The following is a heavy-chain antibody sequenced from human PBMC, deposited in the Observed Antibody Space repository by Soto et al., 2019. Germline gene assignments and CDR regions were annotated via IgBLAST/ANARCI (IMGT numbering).Heavy chain of an antibody. CDR3: AIPSERASYSNPYYMDV. CDR2: IYPGDSDT. Sequence: PGESLKISCKGSGYSFTSYWIGWVRQMPGKGLEWMGIIYPGDSDTRYSPSFQGQVTISADKSISTAYLQWSSLKASDTAMYYCAIPSERASYSNPYYMDVWGKETTVTVSS. D-gene: IGHD4-4*01. CDR1: GYSFTSYW. V-gene: IGHV5-51*01. J-gene: IGHJ6*03.